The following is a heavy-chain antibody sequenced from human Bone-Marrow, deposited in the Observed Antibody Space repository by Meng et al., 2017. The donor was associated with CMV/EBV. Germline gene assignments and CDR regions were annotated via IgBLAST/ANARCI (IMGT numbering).Heavy chain of an antibody. CDR3: ARAPSIAAPFVY. CDR2: FTPLSGTP. J-gene: IGHJ4*02. Sequence: SVKVSCKASGGVFNAYTFSWVRQAPGQGLEWMGGFTPLSGTPNYAPKFQGRFTMTTDQSTSTGLTELSSLRSEDTAVYYCARAPSIAAPFVYWGQGTLVSVSS. D-gene: IGHD6-6*01. V-gene: IGHV1-69*05. CDR1: GGVFNAYT.